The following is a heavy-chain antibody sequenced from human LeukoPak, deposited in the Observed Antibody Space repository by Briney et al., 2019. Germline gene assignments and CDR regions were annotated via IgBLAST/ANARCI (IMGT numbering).Heavy chain of an antibody. J-gene: IGHJ5*02. Sequence: SPTLSLSCAVSGGSISSGGYWGSWIRQPGGEGLAGIGYSYHSGNTDYNPYRKSRVTITRDRSKNQFSLKLSSVTAADTAVYYCARDMRYCSSTSCTNWFDPWGQGTLVTVSS. V-gene: IGHV4-30-2*01. CDR1: GGSISSGGYW. CDR3: ARDMRYCSSTSCTNWFDP. CDR2: SYHSGNT. D-gene: IGHD2-2*01.